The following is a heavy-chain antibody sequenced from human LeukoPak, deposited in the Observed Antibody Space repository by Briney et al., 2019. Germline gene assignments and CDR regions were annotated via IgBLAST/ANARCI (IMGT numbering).Heavy chain of an antibody. V-gene: IGHV3-9*01. D-gene: IGHD1-26*01. CDR2: ISWNSGSI. J-gene: IGHJ4*02. CDR3: ARVHGTKRYYFDD. CDR1: GFTFDDYA. Sequence: LSGGSLRLSCAASGFTFDDYAMHWVRQAPGKGLEWVSGISWNSGSIGYADSVKGRFSISRDTSKNTLDLQMSGLRAEDTAVYYCARVHGTKRYYFDDWGQGIQVTVSS.